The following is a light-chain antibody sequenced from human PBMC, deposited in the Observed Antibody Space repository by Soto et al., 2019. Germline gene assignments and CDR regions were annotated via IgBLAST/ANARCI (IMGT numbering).Light chain of an antibody. V-gene: IGKV3-15*01. CDR3: QQYNNWHRT. CDR2: GAP. CDR1: HSVSSN. J-gene: IGKJ2*02. Sequence: EIVMTQSPAPLSVSPGERATLSCRASHSVSSNLAWYQQKPGQAPRLLLYGAPTRATGMPARVSGSVSGPESTLTISLLHSEDFAVYYCQQYNNWHRTCRHGTKLESK.